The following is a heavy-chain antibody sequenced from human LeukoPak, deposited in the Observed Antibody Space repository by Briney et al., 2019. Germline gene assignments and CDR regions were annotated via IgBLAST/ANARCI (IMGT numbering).Heavy chain of an antibody. V-gene: IGHV1-8*01. CDR1: GYTFISYD. D-gene: IGHD2-15*01. Sequence: GASVKVSCKASGYTFISYDINWVRQATGQGLEWMGWMNPNSGNTGYAQKFQGRVTMTRNTSISTAYMELSSLRSEDTAVYYCARAYCSCGSCYSVYNWFDPWGQGTLVTVSS. CDR3: ARAYCSCGSCYSVYNWFDP. J-gene: IGHJ5*02. CDR2: MNPNSGNT.